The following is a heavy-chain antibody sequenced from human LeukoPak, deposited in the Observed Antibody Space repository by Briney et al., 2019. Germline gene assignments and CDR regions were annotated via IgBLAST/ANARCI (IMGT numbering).Heavy chain of an antibody. CDR2: IHSDGSST. D-gene: IGHD1-1*01. V-gene: IGHV3-74*01. CDR3: ARDKPGSHYYVDV. CDR1: GFTFSSYW. Sequence: AGGSLRLSCAASGFTFSSYWMHWVRHAPGKGLEWVSRIHSDGSSTIYADFVKGRFTISRDNAKNTLYLQMNSLRAEDTAVYYCARDKPGSHYYVDVWGKGTTVTVSS. J-gene: IGHJ6*03.